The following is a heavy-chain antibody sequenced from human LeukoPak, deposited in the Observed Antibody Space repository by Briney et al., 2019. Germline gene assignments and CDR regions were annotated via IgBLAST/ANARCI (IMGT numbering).Heavy chain of an antibody. J-gene: IGHJ5*02. D-gene: IGHD3-10*01. CDR3: ARSGFGSGISFDL. V-gene: IGHV1-8*01. Sequence: GASVKVFCKASGYTFTSYDINWVRQAPGQGLEWMGWMNPNSGDTGYPQKFQGRVTMTRDTSITTAYIELSSLRSEDTAVYYCARSGFGSGISFDLWGQGTLVTVSS. CDR2: MNPNSGDT. CDR1: GYTFTSYD.